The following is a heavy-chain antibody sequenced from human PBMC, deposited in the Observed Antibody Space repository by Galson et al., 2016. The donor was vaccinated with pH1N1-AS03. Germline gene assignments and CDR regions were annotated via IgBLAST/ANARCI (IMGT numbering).Heavy chain of an antibody. CDR2: IYWDDDK. D-gene: IGHD3-9*01. J-gene: IGHJ4*02. CDR1: GFSLTTSAVG. CDR3: ARTAGWLPDF. V-gene: IGHV2-5*02. Sequence: PALVKPTQTLTLTCTFSGFSLTTSAVGVVWIRQPPGKALKWLALIYWDDDKRYNSSLKSRLTITKDTSKNQVVLTMTNMDPVDTATYYCARTAGWLPDFWGQGTLVTVSS.